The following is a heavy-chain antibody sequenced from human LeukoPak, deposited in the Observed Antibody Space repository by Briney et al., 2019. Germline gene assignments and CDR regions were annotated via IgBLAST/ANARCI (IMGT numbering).Heavy chain of an antibody. CDR3: ARCDRTGYHFDS. J-gene: IGHJ4*02. Sequence: SGSGPALVKPTQTLTLTCTFSGFLLRTSGMGVNWIRHPPGKALEWLARIDWDDDKFYNTSLKTRLTISKDTSKNQVVLTMNNMDPVDTATYYCARCDRTGYHFDSRGQGTLVTVSS. D-gene: IGHD3/OR15-3a*01. CDR1: GFLLRTSGMG. CDR2: IDWDDDK. V-gene: IGHV2-70*17.